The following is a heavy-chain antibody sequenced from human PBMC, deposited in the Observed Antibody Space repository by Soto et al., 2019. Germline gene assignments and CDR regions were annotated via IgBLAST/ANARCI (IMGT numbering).Heavy chain of an antibody. CDR2: IYYSGST. J-gene: IGHJ6*02. V-gene: IGHV4-59*01. Sequence: PSETLSLTCTVSGGSISSYYWSWIRQPPGKGLEWIGYIYYSGSTNYNPSLKSRVTISVDTSKNKFSMKLSSVTAADTAVYYCARVGLHYYYYGMDVWGQGTTVTVSS. D-gene: IGHD2-15*01. CDR1: GGSISSYY. CDR3: ARVGLHYYYYGMDV.